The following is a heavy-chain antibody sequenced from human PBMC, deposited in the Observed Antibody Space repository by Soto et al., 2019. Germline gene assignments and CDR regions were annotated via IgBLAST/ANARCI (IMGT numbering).Heavy chain of an antibody. D-gene: IGHD2-2*01. CDR1: GGSISSGGYY. CDR3: ARDGIVVVPAAKDPGYYGMDV. CDR2: IYYSGST. V-gene: IGHV4-31*03. J-gene: IGHJ6*02. Sequence: QVQLQESGPGLVKPSQTLSLTCTVSGGSISSGGYYWSWIRQHPGKGLEWIGYIYYSGSTYYNPSLKSRVTISVDTSKNQFSLKLSSVTAADTAVYYCARDGIVVVPAAKDPGYYGMDVWGQGTTVTVSS.